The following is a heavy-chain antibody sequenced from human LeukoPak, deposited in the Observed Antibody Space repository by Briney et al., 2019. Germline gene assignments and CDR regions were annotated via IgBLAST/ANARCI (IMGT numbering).Heavy chain of an antibody. Sequence: GGSLRLSCGASGFTISSYAMSWVRQSPGEGLEWVSAIGAGSGGTYYADSVKGRFTISRDNSKSTLYLQMDSLRAEDTAVYYCAKSASGSFDYWGQGTLVTVSS. D-gene: IGHD1-26*01. CDR1: GFTISSYA. V-gene: IGHV3-23*01. J-gene: IGHJ4*02. CDR3: AKSASGSFDY. CDR2: IGAGSGGT.